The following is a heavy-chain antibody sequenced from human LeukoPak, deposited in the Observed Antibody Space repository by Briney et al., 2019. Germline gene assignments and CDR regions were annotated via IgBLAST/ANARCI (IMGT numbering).Heavy chain of an antibody. Sequence: SETLSLTCTVSGGSISSGGYYWSWIRQHPGKGLEWIGYIYYSGSTYYNPSLKSRVTISVDTSKNQFSLKLSSVTAADTAVYYCAGGALLRYFDSGTFDVWGQGTMVTVSS. CDR2: IYYSGST. J-gene: IGHJ3*01. CDR3: AGGALLRYFDSGTFDV. D-gene: IGHD3-9*01. CDR1: GGSISSGGYY. V-gene: IGHV4-31*03.